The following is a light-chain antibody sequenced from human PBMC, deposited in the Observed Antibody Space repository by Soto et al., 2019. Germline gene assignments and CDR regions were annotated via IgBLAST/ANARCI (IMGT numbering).Light chain of an antibody. Sequence: DIQMTQSPSTLSASVGDRVTITCRASQSISSWLAWYQQKPGKAPKLLIYDASSLESGVPSRFSGSGSGTELTLTISSLKTDDFETYYCQHYNSYWTFGQGTKVDIK. CDR1: QSISSW. CDR2: DAS. CDR3: QHYNSYWT. V-gene: IGKV1-5*01. J-gene: IGKJ1*01.